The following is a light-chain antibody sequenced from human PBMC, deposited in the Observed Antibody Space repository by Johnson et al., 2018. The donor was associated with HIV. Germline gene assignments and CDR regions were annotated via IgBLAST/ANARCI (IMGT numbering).Light chain of an antibody. CDR3: GTWDNSLNVYV. J-gene: IGLJ1*01. V-gene: IGLV1-51*01. CDR1: SSNIGNNY. Sequence: QSVLTQPPSVSAAPGQKVTISCSGSSSNIGNNYVSWYQQLPHTAPKLLISDNDKRPSGIPDRFSGSKSGPSATLDITGLQTGDEADYYCGTWDNSLNVYVFGTGTKVTVL. CDR2: DND.